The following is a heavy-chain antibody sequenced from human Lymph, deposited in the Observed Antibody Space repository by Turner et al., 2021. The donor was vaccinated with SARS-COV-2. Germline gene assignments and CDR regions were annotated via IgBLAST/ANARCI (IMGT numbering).Heavy chain of an antibody. CDR1: GYNLTELS. Sequence: QVQLVQSGAEVKKLGASVKVSCKVSGYNLTELSIHWVRQAPGKGLEWMGGFDPEDGETIYTQKFQGRVTMTEDTSTDTAYMELSSLRSEDTAVYYCATLKSNWKILTGRYYFDFWGQGTLVTVSS. J-gene: IGHJ4*02. D-gene: IGHD1-1*01. V-gene: IGHV1-24*01. CDR2: FDPEDGET. CDR3: ATLKSNWKILTGRYYFDF.